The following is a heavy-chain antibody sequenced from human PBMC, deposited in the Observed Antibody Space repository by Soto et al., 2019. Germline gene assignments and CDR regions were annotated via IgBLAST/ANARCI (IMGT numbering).Heavy chain of an antibody. J-gene: IGHJ5*02. CDR3: ARDREQQANWFDP. V-gene: IGHV3-33*01. CDR1: GFTFSSYG. Sequence: QVQLVESGGGVVQPGRSLRLSCAASGFTFSSYGMHWVRQAPGKGLEWVAVIWYDGSNKYYADSVKGRFTISRDNSKNTLYLQMNSLRAEDTAVYYWARDREQQANWFDPWGQGTLVTVSS. D-gene: IGHD6-13*01. CDR2: IWYDGSNK.